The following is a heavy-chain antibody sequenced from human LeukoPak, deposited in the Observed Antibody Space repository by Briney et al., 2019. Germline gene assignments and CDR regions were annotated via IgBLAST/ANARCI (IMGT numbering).Heavy chain of an antibody. D-gene: IGHD3-10*01. CDR2: IRYDGSNK. J-gene: IGHJ4*02. Sequence: PGGSLRLSCAASGFTFSSYGMHWVRQAPGKGLEWVAFIRYDGSNKYYADSVKGRFTISRDNSKNTLYLQMNSLRVEDTAVYYCAREAVHGADYWGQGTLVTVSS. CDR3: AREAVHGADY. V-gene: IGHV3-30*02. CDR1: GFTFSSYG.